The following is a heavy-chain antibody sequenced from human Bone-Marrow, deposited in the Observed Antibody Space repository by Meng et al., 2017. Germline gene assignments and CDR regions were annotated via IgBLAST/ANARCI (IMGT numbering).Heavy chain of an antibody. V-gene: IGHV4-4*02. J-gene: IGHJ4*02. Sequence: PVGPRSHTRALPGGSLSSCTCARWGREPRGKGLESIGEIYHSGSTNYHPSLKSRVPISVDKSKNLSSLKLSSVTAADTAVYYCARATYYYDSSRRNMRDLQFDYWGQGTLVTVSS. CDR1: GGSLSSCTC. CDR2: IYHSGST. CDR3: ARATYYYDSSRRNMRDLQFDY. D-gene: IGHD3-22*01.